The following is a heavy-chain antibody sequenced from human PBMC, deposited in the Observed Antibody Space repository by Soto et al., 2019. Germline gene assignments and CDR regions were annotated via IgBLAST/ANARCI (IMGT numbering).Heavy chain of an antibody. D-gene: IGHD6-19*01. CDR3: ARGVGVAVAGTGDWFDP. V-gene: IGHV3-11*06. CDR2: ISDSSSYT. CDR1: GFIFSDYY. Sequence: PVGSLRLSCAASGFIFSDYYMSWIRQAPGKGLEWVPYISDSSSYTNYADSVKGRFTISRDNAKNSLYLQMNSLRAEDTAVYYCARGVGVAVAGTGDWFDPWGQGTLVTVSS. J-gene: IGHJ5*02.